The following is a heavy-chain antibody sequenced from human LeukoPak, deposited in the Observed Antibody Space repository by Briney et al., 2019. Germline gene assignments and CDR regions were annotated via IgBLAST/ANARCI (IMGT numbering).Heavy chain of an antibody. CDR1: GGSISSYY. CDR2: IYTTGST. Sequence: PSETPSLTCTVSGGSISSYYWSWLRHPAGKGLECLGVIYTTGSTNYNPSLKSRVTVSRDTSKNQFSLKLTSVTAADTAVYYCARGGHFFDVWGKGTTVTVSS. J-gene: IGHJ6*03. D-gene: IGHD3-16*01. V-gene: IGHV4-4*07. CDR3: ARGGHFFDV.